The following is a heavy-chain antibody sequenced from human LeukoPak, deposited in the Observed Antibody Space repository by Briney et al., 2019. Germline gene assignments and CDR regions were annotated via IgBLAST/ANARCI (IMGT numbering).Heavy chain of an antibody. CDR2: IKQDGSEK. Sequence: WGSLRLSCAASGFTFSSYWMSWVRQAPGKGLEWVANIKQDGSEKYYVDSVKGRFTISRDNAKNSLYLQMNSLRAEDTAVYCCAREGYSGYAIDYWGQGTLVTVSS. CDR3: AREGYSGYAIDY. CDR1: GFTFSSYW. D-gene: IGHD5-12*01. V-gene: IGHV3-7*01. J-gene: IGHJ4*02.